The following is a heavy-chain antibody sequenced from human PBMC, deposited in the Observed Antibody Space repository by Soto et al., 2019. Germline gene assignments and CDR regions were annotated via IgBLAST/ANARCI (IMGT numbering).Heavy chain of an antibody. V-gene: IGHV1-69*12. CDR3: ARSRANYYDSRGYYYSTFDY. CDR1: GGTFSSYA. D-gene: IGHD3-22*01. J-gene: IGHJ4*02. CDR2: IIPMFGTA. Sequence: QVQLVQSGAEVKKPGSSVKVSCKTSGGTFSSYAISWVRQAPGQGLEWMGGIIPMFGTANYAQKFQGRVTITADESTSTAYMELSSLRSEDTAVYYCARSRANYYDSRGYYYSTFDYWSQGTLVTVSS.